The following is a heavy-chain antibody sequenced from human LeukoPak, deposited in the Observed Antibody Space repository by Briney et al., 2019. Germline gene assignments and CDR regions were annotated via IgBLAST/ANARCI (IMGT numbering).Heavy chain of an antibody. J-gene: IGHJ6*02. D-gene: IGHD2-2*01. CDR3: ARDLYRQYQLLPDDYYYYYGMDV. CDR1: GYTFTSYY. V-gene: IGHV1-46*01. CDR2: INPSGGST. Sequence: RASVNVSCKASGYTFTSYYMHWVRQAPGQGLEWMGIINPSGGSTSYAQKFQGRVTMTRDTSTSTVYMELSSLRSEDTAVYYCARDLYRQYQLLPDDYYYYYGMDVWGQGTTVTVSS.